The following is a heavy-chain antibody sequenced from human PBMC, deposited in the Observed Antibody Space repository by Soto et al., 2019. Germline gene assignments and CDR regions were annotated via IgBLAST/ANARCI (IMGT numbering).Heavy chain of an antibody. CDR1: GFSFSVNGVA. J-gene: IGHJ4*02. CDR2: IYWDDDQ. V-gene: IGHV2-5*02. D-gene: IGHD3-10*01. Sequence: QITLKESGPTLVKPTQTLTLTCTVSGFSFSVNGVAVGWIRQPPGQALEWLALIYWDDDQRYNPSLKDRLTITKDTSRNQVVLTMTNMDPVDTATYYCAHKRDVSRGFKYWGQGTLVTVAS. CDR3: AHKRDVSRGFKY.